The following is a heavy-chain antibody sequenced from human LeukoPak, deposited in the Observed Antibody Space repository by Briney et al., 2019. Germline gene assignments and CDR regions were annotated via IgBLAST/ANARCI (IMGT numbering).Heavy chain of an antibody. CDR1: GFTFSSYS. D-gene: IGHD3-22*01. Sequence: GSLRLSCAASGFTFSSYSMNWVRQPPGKGLEWIGEIYHSGSTNYNPSLKSRVTISVDTSKNQFSLKLSSVTAADTAVYYCARGGEYYYDSSGYYPFDYWGQGTLVTVSS. J-gene: IGHJ4*02. CDR2: IYHSGST. CDR3: ARGGEYYYDSSGYYPFDY. V-gene: IGHV4-4*02.